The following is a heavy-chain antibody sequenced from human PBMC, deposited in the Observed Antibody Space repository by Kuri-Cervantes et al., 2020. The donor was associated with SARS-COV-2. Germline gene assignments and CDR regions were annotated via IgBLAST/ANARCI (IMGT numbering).Heavy chain of an antibody. CDR1: GGTFSSYT. J-gene: IGHJ4*02. CDR2: IITAFGTA. V-gene: IGHV1-69*06. D-gene: IGHD3-10*01. Sequence: SVKVSCKASGGTFSSYTISWVRQAPGHGLDWMGGIITAFGTANYAQKFQDRVTLIADKSTSTVFMELSRLSSGDTAVYYCAKELLWFGDLHGGYFDYWGQGTLVTVSS. CDR3: AKELLWFGDLHGGYFDY.